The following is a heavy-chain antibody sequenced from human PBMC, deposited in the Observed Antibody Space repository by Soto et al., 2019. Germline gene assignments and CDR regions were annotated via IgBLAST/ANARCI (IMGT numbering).Heavy chain of an antibody. CDR2: IYHSGST. Sequence: PSETLSLTCAVSGYSISSGYYWGWIRQPPGKGLEWIGSIYHSGSTYYNPSLKSRVTISVDTSKNQFSLKLSSVTAADTAVYYCARDPVYSGYDDDEDFDYWGQGTLVTVSS. CDR1: GYSISSGYY. CDR3: ARDPVYSGYDDDEDFDY. J-gene: IGHJ4*02. D-gene: IGHD5-12*01. V-gene: IGHV4-38-2*02.